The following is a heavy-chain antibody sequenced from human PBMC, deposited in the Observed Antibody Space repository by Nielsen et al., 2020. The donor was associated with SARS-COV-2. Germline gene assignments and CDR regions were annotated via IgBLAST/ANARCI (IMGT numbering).Heavy chain of an antibody. CDR1: GGSFSGYY. Sequence: SETLSLTCAVYGGSFSGYYWSWIRQPPGKGLEWIGEINHSGSTNYNPSLKSRVTISVDTSKNQFSLKLSSVTAADTVVYYCAGGGKRGWLQRAFDIWGQGTMVTVSS. CDR2: INHSGST. D-gene: IGHD5-24*01. V-gene: IGHV4-34*01. J-gene: IGHJ3*02. CDR3: AGGGKRGWLQRAFDI.